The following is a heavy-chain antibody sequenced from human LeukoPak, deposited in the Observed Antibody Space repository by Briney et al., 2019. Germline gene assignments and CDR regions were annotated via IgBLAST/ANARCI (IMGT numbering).Heavy chain of an antibody. CDR2: ISYDGSNK. D-gene: IGHD1-26*01. CDR3: ASSGKEQRDAFDI. J-gene: IGHJ3*02. CDR1: GFTFSSYA. Sequence: GRSLRLSCAASGFTFSSYAMHWVRQAPGKGLEWVSVISYDGSNKYYADSVKGRFTISRDNSKNTLYLQMNSLRAEDTAVYYCASSGKEQRDAFDIWGQGTMVTVSS. V-gene: IGHV3-30-3*01.